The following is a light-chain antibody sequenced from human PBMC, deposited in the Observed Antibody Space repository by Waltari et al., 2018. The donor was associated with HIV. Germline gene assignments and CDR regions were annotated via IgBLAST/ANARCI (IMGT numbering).Light chain of an antibody. CDR1: QSISSW. Sequence: DIQMTQSPSTLSASVGDRVTITCRASQSISSWLAWYQQKPGKAPNLLIYKASSLESEVPSRFGGRGSGTEFTLTISSLQPDDFATYYCQQYKSYPYTFGQGTKLEIK. CDR2: KAS. J-gene: IGKJ2*01. CDR3: QQYKSYPYT. V-gene: IGKV1-5*03.